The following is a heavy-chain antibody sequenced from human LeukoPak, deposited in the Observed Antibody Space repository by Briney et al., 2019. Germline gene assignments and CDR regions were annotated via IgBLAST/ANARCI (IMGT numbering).Heavy chain of an antibody. Sequence: GGSLRLSCAASGSTFSIYTMAWVRQAPGGGLEWVSGISGDGGSTYYADSVKGRFVIPRDNSKNTLYLQMNSLRAEDRAVYYCVKDFGRNLGGPGYWGRGTLVTVSS. V-gene: IGHV3-23*01. J-gene: IGHJ4*02. CDR3: VKDFGRNLGGPGY. CDR1: GSTFSIYT. CDR2: ISGDGGST. D-gene: IGHD3-10*01.